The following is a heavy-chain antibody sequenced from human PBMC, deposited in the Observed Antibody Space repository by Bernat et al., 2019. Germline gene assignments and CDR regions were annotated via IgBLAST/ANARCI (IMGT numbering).Heavy chain of an antibody. J-gene: IGHJ6*02. CDR2: IIAYSGNT. CDR3: AADMHGSDTRYQTDMDF. D-gene: IGHD3-10*01. Sequence: QIQLVQSGPEVKKPGTSVKVSCKASGFTFTSSAMKWVRQARGQRLEWIGWIIAYSGNTNYAQKFQERVTITTDTSTSTAYMELSSLRSDDTAVYYCAADMHGSDTRYQTDMDFWGQGTTVTVSS. V-gene: IGHV1-58*02. CDR1: GFTFTSSA.